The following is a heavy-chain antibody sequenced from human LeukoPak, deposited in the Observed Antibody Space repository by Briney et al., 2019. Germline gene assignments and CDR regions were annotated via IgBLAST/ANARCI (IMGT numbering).Heavy chain of an antibody. V-gene: IGHV5-51*01. Sequence: GESLKISCKGSGYSFTSYWIGWVRQMPGKGLEWMGIFYPGDSDTRYGPSFQGQVTISADKSISTAYLQWSSLKASDTAMYYCARHHTYYYDSSGYYSDFWGQGTLVTVSS. D-gene: IGHD3-22*01. CDR3: ARHHTYYYDSSGYYSDF. CDR2: FYPGDSDT. J-gene: IGHJ4*02. CDR1: GYSFTSYW.